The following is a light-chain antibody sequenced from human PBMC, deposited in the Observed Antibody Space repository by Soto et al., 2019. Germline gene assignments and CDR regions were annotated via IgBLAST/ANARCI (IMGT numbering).Light chain of an antibody. Sequence: QSVLTQPPSVSGAPGQRVTISCTGSSSNIGAGYDVHWYKQLPGTAPKLLLYGNSNRPSGVPDRFSGSASGTSASLAITGLQAEDEADYYCQSYDSSLSAVVIGGGTKLTVL. V-gene: IGLV1-40*01. J-gene: IGLJ2*01. CDR1: SSNIGAGYD. CDR3: QSYDSSLSAVV. CDR2: GNS.